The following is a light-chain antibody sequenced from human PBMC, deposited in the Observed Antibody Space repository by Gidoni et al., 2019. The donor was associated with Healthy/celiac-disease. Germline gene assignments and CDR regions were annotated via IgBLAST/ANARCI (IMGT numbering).Light chain of an antibody. CDR3: QQSYSTPC. Sequence: DIQMTQSPSSRSASVGDRVTITCRASQSISSYLNCYQQKPGKAPKLLIYAASSLQSGVPSRFSGSGSGTDFPLTISRLQAEDFANYYCQQSYSTPCFGQGTKLEIK. J-gene: IGKJ2*01. CDR1: QSISSY. V-gene: IGKV1-39*01. CDR2: AAS.